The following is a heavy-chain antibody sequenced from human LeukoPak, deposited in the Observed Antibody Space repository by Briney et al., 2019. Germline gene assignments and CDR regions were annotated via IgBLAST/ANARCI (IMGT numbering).Heavy chain of an antibody. CDR2: ISYDGSNK. J-gene: IGHJ4*02. CDR1: GFTFSSYA. CDR3: ARDSQSRYFDY. V-gene: IGHV3-30*01. D-gene: IGHD6-19*01. Sequence: GGSLRLSCAASGFTFSSYAMHWVRQAPGKGLEWVAVISYDGSNKYYADSVKGRFTISRDNSKNTLYLQMNSLRADDTAVYYCARDSQSRYFDYWGQGTLVTVSS.